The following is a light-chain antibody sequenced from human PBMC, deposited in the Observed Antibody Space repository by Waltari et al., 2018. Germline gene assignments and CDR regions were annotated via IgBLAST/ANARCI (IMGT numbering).Light chain of an antibody. V-gene: IGKV2-28*01. CDR1: QSLLHSSGNTF. J-gene: IGKJ1*01. Sequence: IVMTQSPLSLPVTPGEPASISCRSSQSLLHSSGNTFLDWYLQKPGQSPQLLIYLVSNRASGVPDRFSGSGSGTDFTLKISRVEAEDVGVYFCMQARQTPWTFGQGTKVEIK. CDR3: MQARQTPWT. CDR2: LVS.